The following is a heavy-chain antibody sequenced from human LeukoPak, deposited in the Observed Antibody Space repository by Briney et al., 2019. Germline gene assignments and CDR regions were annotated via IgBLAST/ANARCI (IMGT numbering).Heavy chain of an antibody. CDR3: ATCKAAVGRRNWFDR. CDR2: NYYSGSN. V-gene: IGHV4-30-4*01. J-gene: IGHJ5*02. D-gene: IGHD6-13*01. Sequence: SETLSLTCTVSGCSISSDDYYWSWIPQSPGQGLEGIVYNYYSGSNYYNPSLKRRVTLSVDTSNNQFSLKLSSVTAADTAVYYWATCKAAVGRRNWFDRWGQGTLVTVSS. CDR1: GCSISSDDYY.